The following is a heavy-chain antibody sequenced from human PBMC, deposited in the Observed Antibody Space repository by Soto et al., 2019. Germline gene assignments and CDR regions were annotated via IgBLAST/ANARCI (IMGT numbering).Heavy chain of an antibody. CDR1: GFTFSSYS. V-gene: IGHV3-21*01. Sequence: GGSLRLSCAASGFTFSSYSMNWVRQAPGKGLEWVSSISISSSYIYYADSVKGRFTISRDNAKNSLCLQMNSLRAEDTAVYYFVRLIAVAGTRAYCGHGTRVTLS. CDR3: VRLIAVAGTRAY. CDR2: ISISSSYI. D-gene: IGHD6-19*01. J-gene: IGHJ4*01.